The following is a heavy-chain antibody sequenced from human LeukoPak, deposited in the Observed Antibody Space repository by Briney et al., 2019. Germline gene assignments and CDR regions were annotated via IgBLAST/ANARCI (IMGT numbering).Heavy chain of an antibody. D-gene: IGHD2-8*02. CDR2: VSGSAGRT. Sequence: GGSLRLSCAASGFTFSSFAMIWVRQAPGKGLEWVSTVSGSAGRTDYADSVKGRFTISRDNLKNTLCLQMNGLRAEDTAVYYCAKNRGHCVDGVCHNYYYMDVWGRGTTVTVFS. CDR1: GFTFSSFA. V-gene: IGHV3-23*01. CDR3: AKNRGHCVDGVCHNYYYMDV. J-gene: IGHJ6*03.